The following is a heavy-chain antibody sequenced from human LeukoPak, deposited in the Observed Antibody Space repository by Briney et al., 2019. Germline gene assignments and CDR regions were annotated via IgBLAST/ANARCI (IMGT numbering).Heavy chain of an antibody. CDR3: AKDLSYGYGPAPDY. D-gene: IGHD5-18*01. Sequence: GGSLRLSCAASGFTFSSYSMNWVRQAPGKGLEWVSYISSSSSTIYYADSVKGRFTISRDNAKNSLYLQMNSLRAEDTAVYYCAKDLSYGYGPAPDYWGQGTLVTVSS. CDR2: ISSSSSTI. J-gene: IGHJ4*02. CDR1: GFTFSSYS. V-gene: IGHV3-48*01.